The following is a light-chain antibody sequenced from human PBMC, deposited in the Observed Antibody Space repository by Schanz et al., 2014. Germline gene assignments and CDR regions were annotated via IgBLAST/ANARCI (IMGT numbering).Light chain of an antibody. CDR1: SRDIGKYNY. J-gene: IGLJ3*02. V-gene: IGLV2-8*01. Sequence: QSALTQPPSASGSPGQSVTISCTGTSRDIGKYNYVSWYQQHPGKAPKLLIYDVTERPSGVPDRFSDSRSGSTASLTVSGLQADDEADDYCCSYIGSNHLVLFGGGTKLTVL. CDR2: DVT. CDR3: CSYIGSNHLVL.